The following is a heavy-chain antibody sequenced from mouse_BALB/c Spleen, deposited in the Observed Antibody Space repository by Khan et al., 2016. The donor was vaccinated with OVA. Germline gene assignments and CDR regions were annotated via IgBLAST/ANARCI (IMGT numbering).Heavy chain of an antibody. Sequence: EVQLQASGPGLVKPSQSLSLTCSVTGYSITSGYYWSWIRQFPGNRLEWMGYISYDGSNNYNPSLKNRISITRDTSKKQFFLKLNSVTTEVTATYYCASKSYGKGAYWGQGTLVTVSA. J-gene: IGHJ3*01. V-gene: IGHV3-6*02. D-gene: IGHD2-1*01. CDR2: ISYDGSN. CDR3: ASKSYGKGAY. CDR1: GYSITSGYY.